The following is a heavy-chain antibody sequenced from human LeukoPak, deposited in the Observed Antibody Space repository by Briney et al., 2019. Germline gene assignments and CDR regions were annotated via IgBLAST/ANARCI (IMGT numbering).Heavy chain of an antibody. CDR3: ARVQGSVVAAFYYYYGMDV. CDR2: IYYSGST. CDR1: GGSISSYY. J-gene: IGHJ6*04. Sequence: PSETLCLTCTVSGGSISSYYWSWIRQPPGKGLEWIGYIYYSGSTNYNPSLKSRVTISVDTSKNQFSLKLSSVTAADTAVYYCARVQGSVVAAFYYYYGMDVWGKGTRDTVSS. V-gene: IGHV4-59*12. D-gene: IGHD2-15*01.